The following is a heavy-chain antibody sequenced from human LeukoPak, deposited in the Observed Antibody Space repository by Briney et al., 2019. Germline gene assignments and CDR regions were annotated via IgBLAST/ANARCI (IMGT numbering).Heavy chain of an antibody. CDR2: IKQDGSEK. V-gene: IGHV3-7*01. CDR1: GFTFSSYW. Sequence: GGALRLSCAASGFTFSSYWMSWVRQAPGKGLEWGANIKQDGSEKYYVDSVKGRFTSSRDNAKNSLYLQMNSLRTEDTAVYYCARAVNIDYWGQGTLVTVSS. D-gene: IGHD4-17*01. J-gene: IGHJ4*02. CDR3: ARAVNIDY.